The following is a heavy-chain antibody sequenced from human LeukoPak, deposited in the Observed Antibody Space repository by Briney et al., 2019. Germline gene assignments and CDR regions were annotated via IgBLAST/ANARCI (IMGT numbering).Heavy chain of an antibody. Sequence: GGSLRLSCAASGFTFSSYAMSWVRQAPGKGLEGVSAISGSGGSTYYADSVKGRFTISRDNSKKTLYLQMNSLRAEDTAVYYCAKGLRSSSWYSYFDYWGQGTLVTVSS. CDR3: AKGLRSSSWYSYFDY. V-gene: IGHV3-23*01. CDR1: GFTFSSYA. D-gene: IGHD6-13*01. J-gene: IGHJ4*02. CDR2: ISGSGGST.